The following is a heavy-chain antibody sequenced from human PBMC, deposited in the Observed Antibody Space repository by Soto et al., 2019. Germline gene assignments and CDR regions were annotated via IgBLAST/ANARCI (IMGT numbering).Heavy chain of an antibody. D-gene: IGHD4-17*01. V-gene: IGHV3-30*18. CDR1: GFTFSSYG. CDR3: AKESEMTTVTIYGMDV. CDR2: ISYDGSNK. Sequence: QVQLVESGGGVVQPGRSLRLSCAASGFTFSSYGMHWVRQAPGKGLEWVAVISYDGSNKYYADSVKGRFTISRDNSKNTRYLQMNSLRAEDTAVYYCAKESEMTTVTIYGMDVWGQGTTVTVSS. J-gene: IGHJ6*02.